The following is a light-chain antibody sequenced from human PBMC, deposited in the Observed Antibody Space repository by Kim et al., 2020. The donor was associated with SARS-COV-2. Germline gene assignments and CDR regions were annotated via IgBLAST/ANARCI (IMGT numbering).Light chain of an antibody. CDR1: SSDVGSYNR. CDR3: SSYTSSSTYV. J-gene: IGLJ1*01. V-gene: IGLV2-18*02. Sequence: GQSVTIPWTGTSSDVGSYNRVSWYQQPPGTAPKLMIYEVSNRPSGVPDRFSGSKSGNTASLTISGLQAEDEADYYCSSYTSSSTYVFGTGTKVTVL. CDR2: EVS.